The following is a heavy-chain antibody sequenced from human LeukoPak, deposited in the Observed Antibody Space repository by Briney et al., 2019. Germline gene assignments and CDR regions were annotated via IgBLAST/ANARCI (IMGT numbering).Heavy chain of an antibody. J-gene: IGHJ4*02. CDR2: IYYSGST. CDR3: AREFAAMVFFDY. CDR1: GGSISSYY. Sequence: SETLSLTCTVSGGSISSYYWSWIRQPPGKGLEWIGYIYYSGSTNYNPSLKSRVTMSVDTSKSQFSLKLNSVTAADTAVYYCAREFAAMVFFDYWGQGTLVTVSS. V-gene: IGHV4-59*01. D-gene: IGHD5-18*01.